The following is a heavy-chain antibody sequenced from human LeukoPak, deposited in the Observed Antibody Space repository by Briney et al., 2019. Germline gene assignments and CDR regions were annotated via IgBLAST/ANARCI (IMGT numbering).Heavy chain of an antibody. V-gene: IGHV3-53*01. D-gene: IGHD2-2*01. J-gene: IGHJ6*03. CDR2: IYSGGST. CDR1: GFTFSDYY. CDR3: ARERSSKYYYYMDV. Sequence: ASVKVSCAASGFTFSDYYMSWVRQAPGKGLEWVSVIYSGGSTYYADSVKGRFTVSRDNSKNTLYLQMNSLRAEDTAVYYCARERSSKYYYYMDVWGKGTTVTISS.